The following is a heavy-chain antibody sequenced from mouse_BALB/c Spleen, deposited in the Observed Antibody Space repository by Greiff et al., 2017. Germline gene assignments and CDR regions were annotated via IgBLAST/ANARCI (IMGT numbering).Heavy chain of an antibody. CDR2: IRLKSNNYAT. Sequence: EVKLMESGGGLVQPGGSMKLSCVASGFTFRNYWMNWVRQSPEKGLEWVAEIRLKSNNYATHYAESVKGRFTISRDDSKSSVYLQMNNLRAEDTGIYYCTRHYGNYFYAMDYWGQGTSVTVSA. V-gene: IGHV6-6*02. CDR1: GFTFRNYW. D-gene: IGHD2-1*01. CDR3: TRHYGNYFYAMDY. J-gene: IGHJ4*01.